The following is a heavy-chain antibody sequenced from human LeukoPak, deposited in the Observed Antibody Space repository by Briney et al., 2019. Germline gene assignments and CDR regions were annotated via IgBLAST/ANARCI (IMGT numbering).Heavy chain of an antibody. D-gene: IGHD1-26*01. Sequence: PSETLSLTCTVSGGSISNYYWSWIRQPAGKGLEWTGRIYTSGNTNYNPSLKSRVTMSVDTSKNQFSLKLSSVTAADTAVYYCARAVSYSPFHYYYYYMDVWGKGTTVTVSS. V-gene: IGHV4-4*07. CDR3: ARAVSYSPFHYYYYYMDV. J-gene: IGHJ6*03. CDR1: GGSISNYY. CDR2: IYTSGNT.